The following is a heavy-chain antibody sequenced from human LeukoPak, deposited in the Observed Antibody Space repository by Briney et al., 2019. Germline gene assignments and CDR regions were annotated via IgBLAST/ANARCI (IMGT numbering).Heavy chain of an antibody. V-gene: IGHV4-38-2*01. CDR1: GYSISSGYY. CDR2: IYHSGGN. D-gene: IGHD2-8*01. Sequence: SETLSLTCAVSGYSISSGYYWGWIRQPPGKGLEWIGSIYHSGGNYYNPSLKSRVTISVDTAKNQFSRKLSSVTAADTAVYYCANGNRCTSPNCLGYYYFYMDVWGKGTTVTVSS. CDR3: ANGNRCTSPNCLGYYYFYMDV. J-gene: IGHJ6*03.